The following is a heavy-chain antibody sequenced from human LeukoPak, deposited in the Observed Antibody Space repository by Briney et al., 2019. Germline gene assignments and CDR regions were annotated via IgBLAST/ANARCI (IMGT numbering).Heavy chain of an antibody. Sequence: ASVKVSCKVSGYTLTELSMHWVRQAPGKGLEWMGGFDPEDGETIYAQKFQDRVTMTEDTSTDTAYMELSSLRSEDTAVYYCATVAPGVSSARYYYYYYMDVWGKGTTVTVSS. D-gene: IGHD6-6*01. CDR1: GYTLTELS. J-gene: IGHJ6*03. CDR3: ATVAPGVSSARYYYYYYMDV. CDR2: FDPEDGET. V-gene: IGHV1-24*01.